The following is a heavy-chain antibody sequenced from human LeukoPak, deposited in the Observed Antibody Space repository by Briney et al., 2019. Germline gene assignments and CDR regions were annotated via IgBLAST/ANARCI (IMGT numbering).Heavy chain of an antibody. CDR1: GFTFSTYA. CDR2: IWHDGSNK. V-gene: IGHV3-33*08. CDR3: VRDNIQWLYYFDY. D-gene: IGHD6-19*01. J-gene: IGHJ4*02. Sequence: GGSLRLSCAASGFTFSTYAMTWVRQAPGKGLEWVAVIWHDGSNKYYVDSVKGRFTISRDNSKNTLYLQMNSLRDEDTAVYYCVRDNIQWLYYFDYWGQGTLVTVSS.